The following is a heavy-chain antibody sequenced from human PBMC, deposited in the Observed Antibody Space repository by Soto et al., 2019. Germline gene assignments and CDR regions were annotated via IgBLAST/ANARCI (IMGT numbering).Heavy chain of an antibody. CDR2: IKRESDGGTT. Sequence: EVQLVESGGGLVKPGGSLRLACAASGFTLRTAWMNWVRQAPGKGLEWVGRIKRESDGGTTDYGVSVRGRFTISRDESQNTLYLQMNSLGTEDTAVDYCATEPYFYDSSGVDVWGQGTTVTVSS. J-gene: IGHJ6*02. CDR3: ATEPYFYDSSGVDV. CDR1: GFTLRTAW. V-gene: IGHV3-15*07.